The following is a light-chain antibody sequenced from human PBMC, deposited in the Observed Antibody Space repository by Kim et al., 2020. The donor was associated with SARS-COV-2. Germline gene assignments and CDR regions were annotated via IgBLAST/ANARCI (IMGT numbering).Light chain of an antibody. CDR2: GAS. CDR1: QSVSSS. CDR3: QQYNNWPYT. V-gene: IGKV3-15*01. Sequence: SGAPGEGATLSCRASQSVSSSLAWYQQKPGQTPRLLIYGASTRATGFPARFSGSGSGTEFTLTISSLQSEDFEVYYCQQYNNWPYTFGQGTKLEI. J-gene: IGKJ2*01.